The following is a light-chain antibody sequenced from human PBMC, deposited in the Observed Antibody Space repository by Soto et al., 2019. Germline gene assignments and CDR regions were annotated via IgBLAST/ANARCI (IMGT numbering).Light chain of an antibody. CDR2: GAS. Sequence: EIVLTQSPGTLSLSPGERATLSCRASQRVRSSYLAWYQQKPGQARRILIYGASSRATSIPDRFSGSGSETDFTRTISRLEAEDFAGYYCQQYGSSPLFTFGPGTKVDIK. CDR1: QRVRSSY. CDR3: QQYGSSPLFT. V-gene: IGKV3-20*01. J-gene: IGKJ3*01.